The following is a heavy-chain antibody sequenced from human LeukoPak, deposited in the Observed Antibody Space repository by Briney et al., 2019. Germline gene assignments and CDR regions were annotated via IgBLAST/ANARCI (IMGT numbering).Heavy chain of an antibody. D-gene: IGHD3-22*01. CDR1: GFTFTSYE. Sequence: GGSLRLSCAASGFTFTSYEMNWVRQAPGKGLEWVSYITISGSTIYYADSVKGRFTISRDNAKNSLYPQMNSLRAEDTALYYCAKGSGYADYWGQGTLVTVSS. CDR2: ITISGSTI. J-gene: IGHJ4*02. V-gene: IGHV3-48*03. CDR3: AKGSGYADY.